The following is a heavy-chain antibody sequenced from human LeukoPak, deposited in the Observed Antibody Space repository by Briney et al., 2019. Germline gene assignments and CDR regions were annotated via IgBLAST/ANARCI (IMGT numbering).Heavy chain of an antibody. D-gene: IGHD6-13*01. CDR1: GFTFRSYS. J-gene: IGHJ4*02. CDR2: ISSASHI. Sequence: GGSLRLSCAASGFTFRSYSMNWGRQAPGKGLEWVSSISSASHIFYADSVTGRFTISRDNAKNSLYLQMNSLRAEDTAVYYCERNGRSSSWYDFDYWGQGALVSASS. CDR3: ERNGRSSSWYDFDY. V-gene: IGHV3-21*01.